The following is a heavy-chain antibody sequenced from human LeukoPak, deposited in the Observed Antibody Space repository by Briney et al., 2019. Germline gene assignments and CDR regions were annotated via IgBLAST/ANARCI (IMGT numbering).Heavy chain of an antibody. J-gene: IGHJ4*02. V-gene: IGHV3-21*01. CDR3: ARDPSRTKDY. D-gene: IGHD1-14*01. Sequence: GGSLRLSCAASGFTFSSYSMNWVRQAPGKGREWVSSISSSSSYIYYADSVKGRFTISRDNAKNSLYLQMNSLRAEDTAVYYCARDPSRTKDYWGQGTLVTVSS. CDR1: GFTFSSYS. CDR2: ISSSSSYI.